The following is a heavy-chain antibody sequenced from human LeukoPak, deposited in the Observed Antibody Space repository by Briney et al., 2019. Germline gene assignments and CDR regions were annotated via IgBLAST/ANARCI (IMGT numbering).Heavy chain of an antibody. D-gene: IGHD1-14*01. CDR1: GGSISSYY. J-gene: IGHJ6*02. CDR2: IYTSGST. Sequence: PSETLSLTCTVSGGSISSYYWSWIRQPAGKGLEWIGRIYTSGSTSYNPSLKSRVTMSVDTSKNQFPLKLSSVTAADTAVYYCASSTFCGTNNYYHYGMDVWGQGTTVTVSS. V-gene: IGHV4-4*07. CDR3: ASSTFCGTNNYYHYGMDV.